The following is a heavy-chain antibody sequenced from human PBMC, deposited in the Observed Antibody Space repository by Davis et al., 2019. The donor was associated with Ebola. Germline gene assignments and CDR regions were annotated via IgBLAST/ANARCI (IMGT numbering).Heavy chain of an antibody. V-gene: IGHV3-30-3*01. CDR1: GFIFSNYA. CDR3: ARGNGQNYGSALDY. D-gene: IGHD3-10*01. CDR2: ISYNGVNK. Sequence: GGSLTLSCAASGFIFSNYAMHWVRQAPGKGLEWVAVISYNGVNKNCAGSVKGRFTVSRDNSKNTLYLEMNSLRVEDTAVYYCARGNGQNYGSALDYWGQRTLVTVSS. J-gene: IGHJ4*02.